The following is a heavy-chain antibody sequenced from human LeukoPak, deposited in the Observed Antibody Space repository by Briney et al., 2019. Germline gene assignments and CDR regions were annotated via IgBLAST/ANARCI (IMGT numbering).Heavy chain of an antibody. V-gene: IGHV3-23*01. J-gene: IGHJ4*02. CDR3: AKDGLYYDGSEHVYYFDS. Sequence: HPGGSLRLSCAASGFTFSRSAMTWVRQGPATGLEFVASIIYSGGATYYADSVKGRFTISRDNSKNTLYLQMNSLRAEDTALYYCAKDGLYYDGSEHVYYFDSWGQGTLVTVSS. D-gene: IGHD3-22*01. CDR1: GFTFSRSA. CDR2: IIYSGGAT.